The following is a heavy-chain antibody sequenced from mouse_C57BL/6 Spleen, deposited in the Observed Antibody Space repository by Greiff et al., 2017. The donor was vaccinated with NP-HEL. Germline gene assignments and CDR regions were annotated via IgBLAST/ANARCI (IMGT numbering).Heavy chain of an antibody. CDR1: GFTFSDYG. Sequence: EVMLVESGGGLVQPGGSLKLSCAASGFTFSDYGMAWVRQAPRKGPEWVAFISNLAYSIYYADTVTGRFTISRENAKKTLYLEMSSLRSEDTAMYDCARHRSTMAFDYWGQGTTLTVSS. V-gene: IGHV5-15*04. CDR3: ARHRSTMAFDY. J-gene: IGHJ2*01. D-gene: IGHD1-1*02. CDR2: ISNLAYSI.